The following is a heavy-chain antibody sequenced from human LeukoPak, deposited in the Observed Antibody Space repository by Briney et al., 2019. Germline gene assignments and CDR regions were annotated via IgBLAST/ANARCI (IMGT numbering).Heavy chain of an antibody. CDR1: GFTFSRSW. CDR2: INPDGSQK. V-gene: IGHV3-7*01. CDR3: ARDPHYGAIDY. D-gene: IGHD4-17*01. J-gene: IGHJ4*02. Sequence: PGGSLRLSCAASGFTFSRSWMAWVRQAPGKGLEWVADINPDGSQKYYVDSMQGRFTISRDNAKNSLDLQMNSLGAEDTAVYYCARDPHYGAIDYWGQGTLVTVSS.